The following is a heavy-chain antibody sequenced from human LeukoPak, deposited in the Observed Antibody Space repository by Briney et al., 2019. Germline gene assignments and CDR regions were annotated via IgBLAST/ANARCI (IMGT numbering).Heavy chain of an antibody. D-gene: IGHD3-9*01. CDR3: AKGVPTYYDIMTGHGYFDY. V-gene: IGHV3-30*18. CDR1: VFTFSSYG. Sequence: GGSLRLSCAASVFTFSSYGMHWVRQAPGKGLEWVAVISYDGSNKYYADSVKGRFTISRDNSKNTLYLQMNSLRAEDTAVYYCAKGVPTYYDIMTGHGYFDYWGQGTLVTVSS. CDR2: ISYDGSNK. J-gene: IGHJ4*02.